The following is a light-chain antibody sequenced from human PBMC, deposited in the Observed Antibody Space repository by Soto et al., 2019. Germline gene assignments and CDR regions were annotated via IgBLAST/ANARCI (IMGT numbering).Light chain of an antibody. CDR3: HQRQSWPRT. V-gene: IGKV3-11*01. Sequence: EIVLTQSPATLSSFPGDRATLSCRASQAVNTRLARYQHKPGQAPRLLIYLASNRAAGVPARFSGSGSGTDFTLTISDVEPEDFAVYYCHQRQSWPRTFGQGTKVDIK. CDR1: QAVNTR. J-gene: IGKJ1*01. CDR2: LAS.